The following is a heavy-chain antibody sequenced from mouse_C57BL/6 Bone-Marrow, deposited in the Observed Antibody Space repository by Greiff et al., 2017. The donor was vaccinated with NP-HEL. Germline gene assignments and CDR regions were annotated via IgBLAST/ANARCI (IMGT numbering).Heavy chain of an antibody. Sequence: QVQLQQPGAELVMPGASVKLSCKASGYTFTSYWMHWVKQRPGQVLEWIGEIDPSDSYTNYNQKFKGKSTLTVDKSSSTAYMQLSSLTSEDSAVYYCARARYAMDYWGQGTSVTVSS. V-gene: IGHV1-69*01. CDR1: GYTFTSYW. CDR2: IDPSDSYT. CDR3: ARARYAMDY. J-gene: IGHJ4*01.